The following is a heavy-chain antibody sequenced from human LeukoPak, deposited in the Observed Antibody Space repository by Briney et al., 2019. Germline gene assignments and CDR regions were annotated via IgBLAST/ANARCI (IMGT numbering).Heavy chain of an antibody. J-gene: IGHJ5*02. D-gene: IGHD2-2*01. CDR2: IYHSGST. Sequence: SETLSLTCAVSGYSISSGYYWGWIRQPPGKGLEWIGSIYHSGSTYYNPYLKSRVTISVDTSKNQFSLKLSSVTAADTAVYYCARLKYQLPTTKYNWFDPWGQGTLVTVSS. V-gene: IGHV4-38-2*01. CDR1: GYSISSGYY. CDR3: ARLKYQLPTTKYNWFDP.